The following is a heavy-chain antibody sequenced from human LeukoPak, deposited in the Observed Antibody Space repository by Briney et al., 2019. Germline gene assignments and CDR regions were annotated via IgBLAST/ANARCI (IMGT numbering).Heavy chain of an antibody. CDR1: GFTVGSNY. V-gene: IGHV3-66*01. D-gene: IGHD3-16*02. CDR3: AHGLVTDY. J-gene: IGHJ4*02. CDR2: IYSGGST. Sequence: GGSLTLSFAASGFTVGSNYMSWVRQAPGKGLEWVSVIYSGGSTYYADSVKGRFTISRDNSKNTLYLQMNSLRVEDTAVYYCAHGLVTDYGGQGTLVTVSS.